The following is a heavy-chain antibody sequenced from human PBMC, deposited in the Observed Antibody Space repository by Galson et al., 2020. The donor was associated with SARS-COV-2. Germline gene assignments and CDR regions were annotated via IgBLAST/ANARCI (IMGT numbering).Heavy chain of an antibody. D-gene: IGHD3-16*01. J-gene: IGHJ4*02. CDR3: ARDRGGHSYAYDY. V-gene: IGHV4-4*02. Sequence: ASETLSLTCAVSGGSVSHAYWWSWVRQSPEKGLEWIGEIFQSGITNYNPSLKSRVTMLIDRSKNQVSLTVNSVTAADTAVYYCARDRGGHSYAYDYWGQGTLVTVSA. CDR2: IFQSGIT. CDR1: GGSVSHAYW.